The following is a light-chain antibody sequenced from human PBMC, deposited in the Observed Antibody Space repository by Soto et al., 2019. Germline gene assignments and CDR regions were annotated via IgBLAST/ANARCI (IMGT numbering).Light chain of an antibody. Sequence: ESVLTQSPATLSLSPGERATLSCRASQSISSHLAWYQQKPGQAPRLLIHDASNRATVIPARFSGSGSSTDFTLTISSLDTEEFAVYFCQQRSNWALTFGGGTKVEIK. CDR3: QQRSNWALT. J-gene: IGKJ4*01. V-gene: IGKV3-11*01. CDR1: QSISSH. CDR2: DAS.